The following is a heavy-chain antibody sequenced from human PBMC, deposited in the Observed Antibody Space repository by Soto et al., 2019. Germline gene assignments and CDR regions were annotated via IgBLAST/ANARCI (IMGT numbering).Heavy chain of an antibody. J-gene: IGHJ4*02. CDR1: GFTFKNYG. CDR2: ISFDGNNT. CDR3: ARDGEWGFWNGYHPPLDY. D-gene: IGHD3-3*01. V-gene: IGHV3-30-3*01. Sequence: QVHLVESGGGVVQPGRSLRLSCAASGFTFKNYGMHWVRQAPGKGLEWVAIISFDGNNTYYADSVKGRFTISRDNSKHTMFLQIISLRPDDPAVYYCARDGEWGFWNGYHPPLDYWGQGTLVSVSS.